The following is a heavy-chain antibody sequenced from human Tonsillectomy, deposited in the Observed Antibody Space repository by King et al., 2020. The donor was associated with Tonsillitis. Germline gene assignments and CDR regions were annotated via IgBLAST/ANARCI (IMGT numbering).Heavy chain of an antibody. CDR1: GDTFTGYY. D-gene: IGHD6-19*01. J-gene: IGHJ4*02. CDR2: INRSSGGR. V-gene: IGHV1-2*02. Sequence: QLVQSGAEVKKPGASVKVSCKSSGDTFTGYYMHWVRQAPGQGLEWMGWINRSSGGRNYAQKFQGRVTMTRDTSISTAYMDLSRLTSDDTAVYYCARMIPVAGTSWDYFDSWGQGALVTVSS. CDR3: ARMIPVAGTSWDYFDS.